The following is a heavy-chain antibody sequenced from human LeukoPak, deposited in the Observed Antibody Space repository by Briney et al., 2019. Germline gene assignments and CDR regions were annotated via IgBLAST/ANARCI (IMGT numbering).Heavy chain of an antibody. CDR1: GFTFDDYA. V-gene: IGHV3-9*01. Sequence: GRSLRLSCAASGFTFDDYAMHWVRQAPGKGLEWVSGISWNIDNIDYADSVRGRFTISRDNAKNSLYLQMNSLRAEDTALYYCAKDYDYGFDYWGQRTLVTVSS. J-gene: IGHJ4*02. CDR3: AKDYDYGFDY. CDR2: ISWNIDNI. D-gene: IGHD4-17*01.